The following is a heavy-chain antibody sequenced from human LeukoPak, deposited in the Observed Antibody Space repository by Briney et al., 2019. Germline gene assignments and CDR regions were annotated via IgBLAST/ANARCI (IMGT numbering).Heavy chain of an antibody. Sequence: SVKVSCKASGGTFSSYAISWVRQAPGQGLEWMGGIIPIFGTANYAQKFQGRVTITTDESTSTAYMELSSLRSEDTAVYYCARDKEPCSSTSCYTSGYWGQGTLVTVSS. CDR3: ARDKEPCSSTSCYTSGY. V-gene: IGHV1-69*05. CDR2: IIPIFGTA. J-gene: IGHJ4*02. D-gene: IGHD2-2*02. CDR1: GGTFSSYA.